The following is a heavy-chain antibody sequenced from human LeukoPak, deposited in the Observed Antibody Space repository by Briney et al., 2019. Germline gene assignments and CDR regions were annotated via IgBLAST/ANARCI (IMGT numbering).Heavy chain of an antibody. Sequence: GGSLRLSCAASGFTFSSYWTSWVRQAPGKGLEWVANIKQDGSEKYYVDSVKGRFTISRDNAKNSLYLQMNSLRAEDTAVYYCARALYSGSYRGGQGTLVTVSS. CDR3: ARALYSGSYR. D-gene: IGHD1-26*01. V-gene: IGHV3-7*01. CDR1: GFTFSSYW. CDR2: IKQDGSEK. J-gene: IGHJ4*02.